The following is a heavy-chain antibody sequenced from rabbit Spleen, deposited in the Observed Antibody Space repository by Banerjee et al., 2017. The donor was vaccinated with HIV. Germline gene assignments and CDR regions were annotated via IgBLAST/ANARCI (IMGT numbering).Heavy chain of an antibody. D-gene: IGHD2-1*01. J-gene: IGHJ4*01. Sequence: QSLQESGGGLVQPEGSLTLTCTASGFSFSSYYDMCWVRQAPGKGLEWIGYIYTGDGSTGYASWVNGRFTISKTSSTTVTLQMTSLTAADTATYFCARHGDSGDRYFNLWGPGTLVTVS. CDR3: ARHGDSGDRYFNL. V-gene: IGHV1S40*01. CDR2: IYTGDGST. CDR1: GFSFSSYYD.